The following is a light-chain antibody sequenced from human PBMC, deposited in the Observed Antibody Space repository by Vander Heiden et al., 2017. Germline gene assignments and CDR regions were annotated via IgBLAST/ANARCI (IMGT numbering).Light chain of an antibody. J-gene: IGKJ2*01. CDR3: QHRYSTPRT. Sequence: DIQMTQSPSSLSASVGDRVTITCRASQSISSYLNWYQQKPVKAPKLLIYAASSLQSGVPSRFSGSGSGTDFTLTISRLQPEDFASYYCQHRYSTPRTFGQGTKVEIK. V-gene: IGKV1-39*01. CDR1: QSISSY. CDR2: AAS.